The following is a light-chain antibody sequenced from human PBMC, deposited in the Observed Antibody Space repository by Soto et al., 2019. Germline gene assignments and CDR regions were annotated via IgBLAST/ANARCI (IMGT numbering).Light chain of an antibody. CDR1: QGVTNSF. J-gene: IGKJ1*01. CDR2: GAS. CDR3: QQYVSSPWA. V-gene: IGKV3-20*01. Sequence: IGLAQSPGTLSLSPGERATLSCRASQGVTNSFLAWYQQKPGQAPRPLIYGASRRATGIPDRFTGSGSGTDFTLTISRLEPEDFAVYYCQQYVSSPWAFGQRTNVAIK.